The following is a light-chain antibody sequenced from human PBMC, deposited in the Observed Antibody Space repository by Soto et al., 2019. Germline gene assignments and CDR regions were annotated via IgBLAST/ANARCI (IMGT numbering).Light chain of an antibody. J-gene: IGLJ1*01. CDR3: AAWDDRLNGYV. CDR1: SSNIGSNT. CDR2: SNN. V-gene: IGLV1-44*01. Sequence: QSVLTPPPSASGTPGQRVTISCSGSSSNIGSNTVNWYQQLPGTAPKLLIYSNNQRPSGVPDRFSGSKSGTSAALAISGLQSEDEADYYCAAWDDRLNGYVFGTGTKLTVL.